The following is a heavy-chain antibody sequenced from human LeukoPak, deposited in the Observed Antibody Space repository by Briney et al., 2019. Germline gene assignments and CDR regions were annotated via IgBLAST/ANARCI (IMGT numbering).Heavy chain of an antibody. D-gene: IGHD6-6*01. Sequence: GGSLRLSCAASGFTFSSYAMGWVRQAPGKGLEWVSAISGSGGSTYYADSVKGRFTISRDNSKNTLYLRMNSLRAEDTAVYYCARSLIAAVALNYWGQGTLVTVSS. CDR1: GFTFSSYA. V-gene: IGHV3-23*01. CDR3: ARSLIAAVALNY. J-gene: IGHJ4*02. CDR2: ISGSGGST.